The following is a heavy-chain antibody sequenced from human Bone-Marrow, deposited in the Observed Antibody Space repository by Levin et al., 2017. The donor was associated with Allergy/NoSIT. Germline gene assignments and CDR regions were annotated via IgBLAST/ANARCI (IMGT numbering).Heavy chain of an antibody. CDR2: IKSKTDGGTT. J-gene: IGHJ4*02. CDR3: TTDHIPNSNYDY. CDR1: GFTFSNAW. D-gene: IGHD4-11*01. V-gene: IGHV3-15*01. Sequence: GESLKISCAASGFTFSNAWMSWVRQAPGKGLEWVGRIKSKTDGGTTDYAAPVKGRFTISRDDSKNTLYLQMNSLKTEDTAVYYCTTDHIPNSNYDYWGQGTLVTVSS.